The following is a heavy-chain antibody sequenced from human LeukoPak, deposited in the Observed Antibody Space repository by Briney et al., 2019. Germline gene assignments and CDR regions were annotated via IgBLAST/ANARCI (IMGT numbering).Heavy chain of an antibody. CDR3: ARVQKRSDNYGSHYYFDY. V-gene: IGHV3-9*01. CDR2: ISWNSGSI. J-gene: IGHJ4*02. D-gene: IGHD5-18*01. Sequence: GGSLRLSCAASGFTFDDYAMHWVRQAPGKGLEWVSGISWNSGSIGYADSVKGRFTISRDNAKNSLYLQMNSLRTEDTAVYYCARVQKRSDNYGSHYYFDYWGQGTLVTVSS. CDR1: GFTFDDYA.